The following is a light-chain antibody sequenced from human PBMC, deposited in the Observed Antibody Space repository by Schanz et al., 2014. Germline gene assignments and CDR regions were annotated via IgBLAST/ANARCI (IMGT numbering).Light chain of an antibody. V-gene: IGKV1-5*01. CDR2: DAS. CDR3: LQYYGSPPDGYT. Sequence: DIQMTQSPSTLSASVGDRVTITCRASQSISSWLAWYQQKPGKAPKLLIYDASSLESGVPSRFSGSGSGTDFTLTISSLQPEDVAVYYCLQYYGSPPDGYTFGQGTKLEIK. CDR1: QSISSW. J-gene: IGKJ2*01.